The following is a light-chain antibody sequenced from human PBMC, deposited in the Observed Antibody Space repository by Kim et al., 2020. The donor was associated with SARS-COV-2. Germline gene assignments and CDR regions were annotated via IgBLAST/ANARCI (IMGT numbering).Light chain of an antibody. J-gene: IGKJ5*01. CDR3: QQYDLFPIT. CDR1: QDIGNF. V-gene: IGKV1-33*01. CDR2: DTS. Sequence: ASVGDRVTITCQASQDIGNFLNWFQQKPGKAPKLLIYDTSKLEPGVSSRFSGSGSGTLFTFIINGLQPEDIATYYCQQYDLFPITFGQGTRLEIK.